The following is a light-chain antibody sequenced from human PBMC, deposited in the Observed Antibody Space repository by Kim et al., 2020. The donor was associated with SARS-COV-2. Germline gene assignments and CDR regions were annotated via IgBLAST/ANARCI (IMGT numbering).Light chain of an antibody. CDR1: NIGSKS. CDR3: QVWDRSSDVV. J-gene: IGLJ2*01. CDR2: YAG. Sequence: APGKTARITWGGNNIGSKSVHWYQQKPGEAPVLVIYYAGDRPSGIPERFSGSKSGNTATLTINRVEAGDEADYYCQVWDRSSDVVFGGGTQLTVL. V-gene: IGLV3-21*04.